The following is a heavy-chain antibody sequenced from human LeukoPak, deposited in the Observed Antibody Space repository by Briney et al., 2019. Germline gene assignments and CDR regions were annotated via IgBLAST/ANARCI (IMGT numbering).Heavy chain of an antibody. V-gene: IGHV3-53*01. CDR2: IYSGGSA. CDR3: ARDGQSAYYYGMDV. J-gene: IGHJ6*02. D-gene: IGHD3/OR15-3a*01. Sequence: GGSLRLSCAASGFTVSSNYMSWVRQAPGKGLEWVSVIYSGGSAYYADSVKGRFTISRDNSKNTLYLQMNSLRAEDTAVYYCARDGQSAYYYGMDVWGQGTTVTVSS. CDR1: GFTVSSNY.